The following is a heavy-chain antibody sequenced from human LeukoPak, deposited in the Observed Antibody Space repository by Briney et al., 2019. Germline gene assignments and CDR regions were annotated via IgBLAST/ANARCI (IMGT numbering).Heavy chain of an antibody. Sequence: ASQTLSLTCTVSGGSISSGGYYWSWIRQHPGKGLEWIGYLYYSGSTYYNPSLKSRVIISVDTSKNQFSLKLSSVTAADTAVYYCARVLPHRHLRYGYYGRRGYAFDIWGQGTMVTVSS. CDR3: ARVLPHRHLRYGYYGRRGYAFDI. V-gene: IGHV4-31*03. D-gene: IGHD4-17*01. CDR2: LYYSGST. J-gene: IGHJ3*02. CDR1: GGSISSGGYY.